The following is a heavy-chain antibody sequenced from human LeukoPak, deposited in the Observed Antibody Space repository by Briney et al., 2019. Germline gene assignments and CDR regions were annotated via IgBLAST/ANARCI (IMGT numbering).Heavy chain of an antibody. D-gene: IGHD1-26*01. CDR2: IKQDGSEK. Sequence: PGGSLRLSCAASGFTFSSCWMTWVRQAPGKGLEWVANIKQDGSEKYYVDSVKGRFTISRDNAESSLYLQMNSLRAEDTAVYYCAKEEDSETYHTMRYWGQGTLVTVFS. V-gene: IGHV3-7*01. CDR1: GFTFSSCW. J-gene: IGHJ4*02. CDR3: AKEEDSETYHTMRY.